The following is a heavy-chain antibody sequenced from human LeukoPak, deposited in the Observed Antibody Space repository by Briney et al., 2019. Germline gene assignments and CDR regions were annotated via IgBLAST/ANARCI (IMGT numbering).Heavy chain of an antibody. D-gene: IGHD2-21*01. Sequence: GGSLRLSCAVSGLTFSAYKMAWVRQAPGKGLEWVSYISTNIGYTYYADSVKGRFIISRDNAENSLSLQMDSLRADDTAVYYCARFAHCGGDCFYFDYWGQGTLVTVSS. CDR2: ISTNIGYT. CDR1: GLTFSAYK. V-gene: IGHV3-21*01. J-gene: IGHJ4*02. CDR3: ARFAHCGGDCFYFDY.